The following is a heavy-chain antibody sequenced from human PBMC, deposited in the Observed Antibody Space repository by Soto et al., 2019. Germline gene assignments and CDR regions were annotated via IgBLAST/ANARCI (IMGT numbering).Heavy chain of an antibody. CDR2: ISRDGSNK. V-gene: IGHV3-30*04. D-gene: IGHD3-10*01. CDR1: GFTFSRYA. Sequence: PGGSLRLSCAASGFTFSRYAIHWVRQAPGKGLEWVAVISRDGSNKYYVDSVKGRFTISRDNSKNTLYLQMNSLRDEDTAVYYCVRSRNSAVADCFDFWGQGTLVTVSS. CDR3: VRSRNSAVADCFDF. J-gene: IGHJ4*02.